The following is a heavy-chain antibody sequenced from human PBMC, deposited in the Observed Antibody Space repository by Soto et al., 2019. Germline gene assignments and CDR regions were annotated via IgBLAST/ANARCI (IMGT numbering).Heavy chain of an antibody. Sequence: SETLSLTCAVYGGSFSGYYWSWIRQPPGKGLEWIGEINHSGSTNYNPSLKSRVTISVDTSKNQFSLKLSSVTAADTAVYYCARGRVGYCSGGSCQTQYYFDYWGQGTLVTVSS. J-gene: IGHJ4*02. CDR1: GGSFSGYY. V-gene: IGHV4-34*01. CDR2: INHSGST. D-gene: IGHD2-15*01. CDR3: ARGRVGYCSGGSCQTQYYFDY.